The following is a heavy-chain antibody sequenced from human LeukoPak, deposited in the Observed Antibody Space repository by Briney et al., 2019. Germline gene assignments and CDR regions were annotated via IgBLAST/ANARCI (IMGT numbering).Heavy chain of an antibody. Sequence: GGSLRLSCAASGFTFSSYWMHWVRQAPGKGLVWISRINSDGSSTTYADSVKGRFTISRDNVKNTLYLQMNNLRAEDTAVYYCARGGVNTMVRGVIRYYYMDVWGKGTTVTISS. D-gene: IGHD3-10*01. V-gene: IGHV3-74*01. J-gene: IGHJ6*03. CDR3: ARGGVNTMVRGVIRYYYMDV. CDR2: INSDGSST. CDR1: GFTFSSYW.